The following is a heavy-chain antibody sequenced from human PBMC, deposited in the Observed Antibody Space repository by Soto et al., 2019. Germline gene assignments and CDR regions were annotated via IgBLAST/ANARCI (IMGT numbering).Heavy chain of an antibody. CDR2: VSKDGNEK. CDR1: GFIFSNFP. CDR3: VTEGAAGYFPN. Sequence: QVHLVDSGGGVVQPGRSMRLSCAASGFIFSNFPIHWVRQAPGKGLEWVALVSKDGNEKHYADSVKGRFTISRDNSRNMVYLQLSSRKDEDTAVYYCVTEGAAGYFPNWGQGTLVTVSS. V-gene: IGHV3-30-3*01. J-gene: IGHJ4*02. D-gene: IGHD3-22*01.